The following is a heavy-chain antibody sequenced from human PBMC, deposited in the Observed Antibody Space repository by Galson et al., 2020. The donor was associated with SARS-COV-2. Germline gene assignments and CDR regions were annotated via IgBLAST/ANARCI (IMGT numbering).Heavy chain of an antibody. CDR1: GFSFSSYA. D-gene: IGHD3-16*01. CDR3: VYIWLTNSAAGY. CDR2: ILGSGGST. V-gene: IGHV3-23*01. Sequence: GGSLRLSCAASGFSFSSYAMNWVRQAPGKGLEWVSAILGSGGSTYYADSVKGRFTISRDNSKNTLYLQMSSLRADDTAVYYCVYIWLTNSAAGYWGQGTLVTVSS. J-gene: IGHJ4*02.